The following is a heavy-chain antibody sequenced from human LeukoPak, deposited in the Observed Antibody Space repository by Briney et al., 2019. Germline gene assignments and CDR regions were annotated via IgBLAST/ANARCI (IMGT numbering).Heavy chain of an antibody. CDR2: IIPIFGTA. CDR1: GGTFSSYA. CDR3: ARGYLGYYYDY. V-gene: IGHV1-69*13. D-gene: IGHD3-22*01. J-gene: IGHJ4*02. Sequence: ASVKVSCKASGGTFSSYAISWVRQAPGQGLEWMGGIIPIFGTANYAQKFQGRVTITADESTSTAYMELSSLRSEDTAVYYCARGYLGYYYDYWGQGTLSPSPQ.